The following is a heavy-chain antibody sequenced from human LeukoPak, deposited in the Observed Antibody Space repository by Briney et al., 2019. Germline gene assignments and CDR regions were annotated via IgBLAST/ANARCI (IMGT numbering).Heavy chain of an antibody. Sequence: ASVKVSRKVSGYTFTDYYMHWVQQAPGKGLEWMGLVDPEDGETIYAEKFQGRVTITADTSTDTAYMELSSLRSEDTAVYYCATSGSYYGGAFDIWGQGTMVTVSS. CDR1: GYTFTDYY. J-gene: IGHJ3*02. D-gene: IGHD1-26*01. CDR2: VDPEDGET. V-gene: IGHV1-69-2*01. CDR3: ATSGSYYGGAFDI.